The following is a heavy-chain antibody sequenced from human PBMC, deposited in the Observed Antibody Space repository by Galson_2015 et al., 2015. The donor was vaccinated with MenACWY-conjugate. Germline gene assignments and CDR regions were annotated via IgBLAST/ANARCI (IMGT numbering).Heavy chain of an antibody. V-gene: IGHV5-51*03. J-gene: IGHJ4*02. D-gene: IGHD5-12*01. Sequence: QSGAEVKKPGESLRISCKGSGYSFSNYWIAWVRQVPGKGLEWMGIIYAGDSETRYSPSFRGQVTISADKSISTAYLEWSSLKASDPAMYYCARRMATIPSFDFWGQGTLVTVSS. CDR1: GYSFSNYW. CDR3: ARRMATIPSFDF. CDR2: IYAGDSET.